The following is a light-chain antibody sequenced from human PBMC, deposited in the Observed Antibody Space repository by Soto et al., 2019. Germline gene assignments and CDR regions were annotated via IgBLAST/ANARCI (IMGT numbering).Light chain of an antibody. J-gene: IGLJ3*02. CDR2: DVS. V-gene: IGLV2-11*01. Sequence: QSVLTQPRSVSGSPGQSVTISCTGTSSDVGGYNSVSWYQQYPGKAPKLMICDVSKRPSGVPDRFSGSKSGNAASLTISGLQAEDEADYYCCSYAGTYTWVFGGGTKLTVL. CDR1: SSDVGGYNS. CDR3: CSYAGTYTWV.